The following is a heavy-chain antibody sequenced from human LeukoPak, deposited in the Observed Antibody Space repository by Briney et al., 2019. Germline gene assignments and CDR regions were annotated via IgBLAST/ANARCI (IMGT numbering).Heavy chain of an antibody. Sequence: SETLSLTCAVYGGSFSGYYWSWIRQPPGKGLEWIGEINHSGSTNYNPSLKSRVTISVDTSKNQFSLKLSSVTAADTAAYYCARGDRDSGSYYWGQGTLVTVSS. J-gene: IGHJ4*02. CDR3: ARGDRDSGSYY. D-gene: IGHD1-26*01. V-gene: IGHV4-34*01. CDR2: INHSGST. CDR1: GGSFSGYY.